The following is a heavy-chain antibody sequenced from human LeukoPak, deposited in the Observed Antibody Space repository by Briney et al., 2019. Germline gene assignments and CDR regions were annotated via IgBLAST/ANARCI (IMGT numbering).Heavy chain of an antibody. CDR2: TYYRSKWYN. V-gene: IGHV6-1*01. Sequence: SQTLSLTCAISGDSVSSNSATWIWLRQSPSRGLEWLGRTYYRSKWYNDYAVSVKSRITINPDTSKNQFSLQLNSVTPEDTAVYYCAREDQQLGRFDYWGQGTLVTVSS. CDR1: GDSVSSNSAT. CDR3: AREDQQLGRFDY. D-gene: IGHD6-13*01. J-gene: IGHJ4*02.